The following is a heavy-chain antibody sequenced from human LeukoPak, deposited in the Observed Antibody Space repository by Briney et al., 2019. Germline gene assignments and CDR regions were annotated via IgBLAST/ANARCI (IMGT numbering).Heavy chain of an antibody. CDR3: ARVGHYYDSSRVDY. CDR2: IYTSGST. J-gene: IGHJ4*02. D-gene: IGHD3-22*01. CDR1: GGSISSGSYY. Sequence: PSETLSLTCTVSGGSISSGSYYWSWIRQPAGKGLEWIGRIYTSGSTNYNPSPKSRVTISVDTSKNQFSLKLSSVTAADTAVYYCARVGHYYDSSRVDYWGQGTLVTVSS. V-gene: IGHV4-61*02.